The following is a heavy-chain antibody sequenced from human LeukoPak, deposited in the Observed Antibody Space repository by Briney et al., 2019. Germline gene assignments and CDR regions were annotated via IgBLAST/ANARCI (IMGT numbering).Heavy chain of an antibody. V-gene: IGHV4-59*01. Sequence: SETLSLTCTVSGGSISSYYWSWIRQSPGKGLEWIGYIYYSGSTNYNPSLKSRVTISVDTSGNQFSLKLSSVTAADTAVYYCASSYCSGGSCYPGGSTVSDYWGQGTLVTVSS. CDR1: GGSISSYY. D-gene: IGHD2-15*01. CDR3: ASSYCSGGSCYPGGSTVSDY. CDR2: IYYSGST. J-gene: IGHJ4*02.